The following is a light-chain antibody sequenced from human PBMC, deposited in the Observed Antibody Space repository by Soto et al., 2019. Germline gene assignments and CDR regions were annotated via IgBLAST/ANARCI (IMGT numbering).Light chain of an antibody. Sequence: EIVLTQSPGTLSLSPGERATLSCRASQSVSSSYLAWYQQKPGQAPRLLIYGASSRATGIPARFSGSGSGTDFTLTISRLEPEDFAVYYCQQYGSSITFGQGTRLEIK. CDR2: GAS. V-gene: IGKV3-20*01. CDR3: QQYGSSIT. CDR1: QSVSSSY. J-gene: IGKJ5*01.